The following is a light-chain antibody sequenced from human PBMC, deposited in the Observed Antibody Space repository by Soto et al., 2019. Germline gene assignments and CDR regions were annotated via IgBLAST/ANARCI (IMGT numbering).Light chain of an antibody. V-gene: IGKV2-28*01. CDR1: QSLLHRNGNSY. CDR3: MQVLQSSFT. J-gene: IGKJ3*01. Sequence: DIVMTQSPLSLSVTPGEAASISCRCSQSLLHRNGNSYLDWYLQRPGQSPQLLISLASNRASGVPDRFSDSGSGTDFTLHISRVEAEYVGVYYCMQVLQSSFTFGPGTKVDL. CDR2: LAS.